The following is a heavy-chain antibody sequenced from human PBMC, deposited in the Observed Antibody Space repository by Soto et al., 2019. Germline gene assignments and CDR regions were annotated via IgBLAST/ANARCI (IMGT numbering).Heavy chain of an antibody. CDR1: GGSFSGYY. Sequence: PSETLSLTCAVYGGSFSGYYWSWIRQPPGKGLEWIGEINHSGSTNYNPSLKSRVTISVDTSKNQFSLKLSSVTAADTAVYYCARGYSHYDISTGYTFDSSGQGNLVTVSS. CDR2: INHSGST. J-gene: IGHJ4*02. D-gene: IGHD3-9*01. CDR3: ARGYSHYDISTGYTFDS. V-gene: IGHV4-34*01.